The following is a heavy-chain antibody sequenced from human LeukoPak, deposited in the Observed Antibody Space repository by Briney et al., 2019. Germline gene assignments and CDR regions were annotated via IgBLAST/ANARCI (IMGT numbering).Heavy chain of an antibody. V-gene: IGHV3-43*02. CDR3: VKDTVTMLPGVLSDYYHGMHV. CDR1: GSTFYDYA. J-gene: IGHJ6*02. D-gene: IGHD3-10*01. CDR2: MTGDGGTR. Sequence: PGGSLRLSCAASGSTFYDYAMHWVRHVPGKGLEWVSLMTGDGGTRHYADSVKGRFTISKDNSKETLYLQMNSLRPEDSGIYYCVKDTVTMLPGVLSDYYHGMHVWGQGTTVTVSS.